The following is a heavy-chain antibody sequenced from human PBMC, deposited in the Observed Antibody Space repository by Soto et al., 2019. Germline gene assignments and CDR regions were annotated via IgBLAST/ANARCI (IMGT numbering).Heavy chain of an antibody. CDR2: ISGSGGST. CDR1: GFTFSSYA. CDR3: AIRGRGSYYDY. J-gene: IGHJ4*02. V-gene: IGHV3-23*01. D-gene: IGHD3-10*01. Sequence: EVQLLESGGGLVQPGGSLRLSCAASGFTFSSYAMRWVRQAPVKGLEWVSAISGSGGSTYYADSVKGRFTISGANYKTPRYLQMSRLRAEDTAVYDWAIRGRGSYYDYWGQGALVTVFS.